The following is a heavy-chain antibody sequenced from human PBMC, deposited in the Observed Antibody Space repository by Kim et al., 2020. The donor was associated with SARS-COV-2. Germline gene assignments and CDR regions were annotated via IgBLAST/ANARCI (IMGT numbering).Heavy chain of an antibody. CDR2: IYYSGST. CDR3: ARGRDWELTLFPYYFDY. J-gene: IGHJ4*01. D-gene: IGHD1-26*01. CDR1: GGSISSYY. V-gene: IGHV4-59*01. Sequence: SETLSLTCTVSGGSISSYYWSWIRQPPGKGLEWIGYIYYSGSTNYNPSLKSRVTISVDTSKNQFSLKLSSVTAADTAVYYCARGRDWELTLFPYYFDYWSKEPWSPSPQ.